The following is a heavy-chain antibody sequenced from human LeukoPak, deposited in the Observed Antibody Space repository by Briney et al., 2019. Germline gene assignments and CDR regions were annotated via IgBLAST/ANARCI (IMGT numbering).Heavy chain of an antibody. J-gene: IGHJ1*01. Sequence: SETLSLTCTVSGGSISSSSYYWGWIRQPPGKGLEWIGSIYYSGSTYYNPSLKSRVTISVDTSKNQFSLKLSSVTAADTAVYYCARDEEPDSSSSGKYFQHWGQGTLVTVSS. CDR3: ARDEEPDSSSSGKYFQH. CDR2: IYYSGST. V-gene: IGHV4-39*02. CDR1: GGSISSSSYY. D-gene: IGHD6-6*01.